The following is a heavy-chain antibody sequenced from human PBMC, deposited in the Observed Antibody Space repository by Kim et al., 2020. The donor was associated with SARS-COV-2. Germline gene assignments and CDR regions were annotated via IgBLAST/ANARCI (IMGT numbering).Heavy chain of an antibody. CDR1: GFTFRSYA. CDR2: ISNNGGGT. Sequence: GGSLRLSCLVSGFTFRSYAMYWVRQAPGKALEFVSGISNNGGGTSYADSVKGRFTISRDNSKNTLYLEMTSLRPEDAAVYYCVITVWFGELLKSREFDPWGQGTLVTVSS. J-gene: IGHJ5*02. V-gene: IGHV3-64D*09. D-gene: IGHD3-10*01. CDR3: VITVWFGELLKSREFDP.